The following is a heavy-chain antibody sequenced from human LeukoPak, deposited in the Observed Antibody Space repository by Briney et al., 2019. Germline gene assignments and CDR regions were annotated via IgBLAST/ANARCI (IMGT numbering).Heavy chain of an antibody. CDR3: ARGYCSGGSCYHNWFDP. J-gene: IGHJ5*02. V-gene: IGHV3-74*01. CDR1: GFTFSSYW. D-gene: IGHD2-15*01. Sequence: GGSLRLSCAASGFTFSSYWMHWVRRAPGKGLVWVSRINSDGSSTSYADSVKGRFTISRDNAKNTLYLQMNSLRAEDTAVYYCARGYCSGGSCYHNWFDPWGQGTLVTVSS. CDR2: INSDGSST.